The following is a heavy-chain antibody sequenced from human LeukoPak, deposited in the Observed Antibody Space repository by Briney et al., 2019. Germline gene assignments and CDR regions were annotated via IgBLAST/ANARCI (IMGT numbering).Heavy chain of an antibody. D-gene: IGHD6-13*01. CDR1: GGSFSGYY. V-gene: IGHV4-34*01. CDR3: ARRDSSSWYYFDY. J-gene: IGHJ4*02. Sequence: PSETLSLTCAVYGGSFSGYYWSWIRQPPGKGLEWIGEINHSGSTNYNPSLKSRVTISVDTSKNQFSLKLMSVTAADTAVYYCARRDSSSWYYFDYWGQGTLVTVSS. CDR2: INHSGST.